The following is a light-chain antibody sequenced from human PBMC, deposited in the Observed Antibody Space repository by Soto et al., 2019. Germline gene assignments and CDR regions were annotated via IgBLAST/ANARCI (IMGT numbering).Light chain of an antibody. V-gene: IGKV3D-20*02. CDR1: QSVSSSY. CDR2: DAS. CDR3: QQRQYWPPIT. J-gene: IGKJ5*01. Sequence: IVLTQSPGTLSLSPGERATLSCRASQSVSSSYLAWYQQKPGQAPRLLIYDASNRAAGIPARFSGSGSGTGFTLTISSLEPEDFAIYYCQQRQYWPPITFGQGTRLEV.